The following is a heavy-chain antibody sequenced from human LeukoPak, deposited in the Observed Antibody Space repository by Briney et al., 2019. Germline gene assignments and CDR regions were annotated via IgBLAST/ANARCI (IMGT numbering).Heavy chain of an antibody. D-gene: IGHD2-2*01. CDR3: ARAGGYCSSTSCRRYYYYYYMDV. V-gene: IGHV5-51*01. CDR1: GYDFKNYW. J-gene: IGHJ6*03. CDR2: IYPDDSST. Sequence: GESLKISCQGSGYDFKNYWIAWVRQVPGNGLEWMGLIYPDDSSTRYSPSFQGQVTISADKSISTAYLQWSSLKASDTAMYYCARAGGYCSSTSCRRYYYYYYMDVWGKGTTVTVSS.